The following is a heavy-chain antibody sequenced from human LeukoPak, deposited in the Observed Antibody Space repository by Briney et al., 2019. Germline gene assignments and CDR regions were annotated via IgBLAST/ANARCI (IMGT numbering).Heavy chain of an antibody. V-gene: IGHV3-23*01. J-gene: IGHJ4*02. Sequence: GGSPRLSCTASGFTFSSYTMSWVRQAPGKGLKWVSTITTGGPNTYYADSVKGRFTVSRDDSKNTLYLQMNSLRAEDTAVYYCAKDGGLWVSAHWGDSWGRGTLVTVSS. D-gene: IGHD7-27*01. CDR3: AKDGGLWVSAHWGDS. CDR1: GFTFSSYT. CDR2: ITTGGPNT.